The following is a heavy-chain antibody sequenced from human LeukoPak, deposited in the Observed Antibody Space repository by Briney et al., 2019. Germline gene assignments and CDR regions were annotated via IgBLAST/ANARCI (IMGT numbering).Heavy chain of an antibody. CDR1: GSTFSSYG. CDR2: ISYDGSNK. CDR3: AKRMGPSIAATDLDY. D-gene: IGHD6-13*01. Sequence: GRSLRLSCAASGSTFSSYGMNWVRQAPGKGLEGVAVISYDGSNKYYADSVKGRFTISRDNTKNTLYLQMNSLRAEDTAVYYCAKRMGPSIAATDLDYWGQGTLVTVSS. V-gene: IGHV3-30*18. J-gene: IGHJ4*02.